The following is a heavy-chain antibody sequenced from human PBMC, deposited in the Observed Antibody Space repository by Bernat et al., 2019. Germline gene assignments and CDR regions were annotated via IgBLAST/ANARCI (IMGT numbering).Heavy chain of an antibody. CDR2: IDRRSSTI. CDR3: ARGRGGYSYGYGQYYFDY. Sequence: EVQLVQSGGGLVQPGGSLRLSCTASGFTFSNSGMNWVRQAPGKGLEWLSYIDRRSSTIYYTDSVKGRFTISRDNSKNTLYLQMNSLRAEDTAVYYCARGRGGYSYGYGQYYFDYWGQGTLVTVSS. CDR1: GFTFSNSG. D-gene: IGHD5-18*01. J-gene: IGHJ4*02. V-gene: IGHV3-48*01.